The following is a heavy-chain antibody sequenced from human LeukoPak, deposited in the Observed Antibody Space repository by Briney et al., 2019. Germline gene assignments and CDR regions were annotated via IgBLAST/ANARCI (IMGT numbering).Heavy chain of an antibody. CDR2: IYYSGST. J-gene: IGHJ4*02. D-gene: IGHD3-9*01. CDR3: ARGGDDILTGPTPLY. CDR1: GGSISSYY. V-gene: IGHV4-59*12. Sequence: SETLSLTCTVSGGSISSYYWSWIRQPPGKGLEWIGYIYYSGSTNYNPSLKSRVTISVDTSKNQFSLKLSSVTAADTAVYYCARGGDDILTGPTPLYWGQGTLVTVSS.